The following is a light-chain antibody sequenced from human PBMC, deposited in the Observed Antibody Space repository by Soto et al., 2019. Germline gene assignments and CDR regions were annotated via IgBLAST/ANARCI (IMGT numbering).Light chain of an antibody. CDR3: QQYCSAPFT. CDR2: WAS. Sequence: DVVMTQSPDSLAASLGERATINCKSSQSVLYSSNNKNYLAWYQQKPGQPPKLLIYWASTRESGVPDRFSGSGSGTDFTLTISSLQAEDVAVYYCQQYCSAPFTFGPGTKVDIK. V-gene: IGKV4-1*01. J-gene: IGKJ3*01. CDR1: QSVLYSSNNKNY.